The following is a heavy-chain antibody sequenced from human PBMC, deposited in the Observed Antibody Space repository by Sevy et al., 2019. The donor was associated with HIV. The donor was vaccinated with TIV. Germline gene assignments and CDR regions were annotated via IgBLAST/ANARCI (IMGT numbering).Heavy chain of an antibody. CDR2: LYYGGST. V-gene: IGHV4-39*01. CDR3: VRHLTNYLYWYFDL. CDR1: GGSISGSTNY. J-gene: IGHJ2*01. Sequence: SETLSLTCTVSGGSISGSTNYWGWIRQSPGKGLEWIGSLYYGGSTYLNPSLKSRVTTSVDTSKNQFSLKLNSVTAADTAGYYCVRHLTNYLYWYFDLWGRGALVTVSS. D-gene: IGHD2-8*01.